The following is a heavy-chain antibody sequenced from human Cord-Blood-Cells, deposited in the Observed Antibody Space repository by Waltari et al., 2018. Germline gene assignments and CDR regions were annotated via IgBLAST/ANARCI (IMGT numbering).Heavy chain of an antibody. Sequence: QVQLQQWGAGLLKPSETLSLTCAVYGGSFSGYYWSWIRQPPGKGLEWIGEINHSGSTNYNPSLKSRVTISVDTSKNQFSLKLSSVTAADTAVYYCARADPRSYCGGDCSYYFDYWGQGTLVTVSS. CDR1: GGSFSGYY. J-gene: IGHJ4*02. CDR3: ARADPRSYCGGDCSYYFDY. D-gene: IGHD2-21*01. V-gene: IGHV4-34*01. CDR2: INHSGST.